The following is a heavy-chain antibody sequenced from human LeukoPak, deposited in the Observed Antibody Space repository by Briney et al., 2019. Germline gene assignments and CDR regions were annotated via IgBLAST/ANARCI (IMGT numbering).Heavy chain of an antibody. J-gene: IGHJ4*02. CDR2: ISISTSAI. Sequence: GGSLRLSCEASGFTFSTYSMNWVRQAPGKGLEWVSYISISTSAIYYADSVKGRFTISRDYAKNSLYLQMNSLRAEDTAVYYCARDHGYSFDYWGQGTLVTVSS. CDR1: GFTFSTYS. V-gene: IGHV3-48*01. D-gene: IGHD5-24*01. CDR3: ARDHGYSFDY.